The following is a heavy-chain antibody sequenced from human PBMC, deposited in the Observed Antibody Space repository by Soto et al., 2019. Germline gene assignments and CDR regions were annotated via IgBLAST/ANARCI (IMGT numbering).Heavy chain of an antibody. CDR1: GGTFSSYT. V-gene: IGHV1-69*08. D-gene: IGHD3-10*01. CDR2: IIPILGIA. J-gene: IGHJ5*02. CDR3: ARDLTSYGSGSYYNNWFDP. Sequence: QVQLVQSGAEVKKPGSSVKVSCKASGGTFSSYTISWVRQAPGQGLEWMGRIIPILGIANYAQKFQGILTITADKSTSTGYMELSSLRSEDTAVYYCARDLTSYGSGSYYNNWFDPWGQGTLVTVSS.